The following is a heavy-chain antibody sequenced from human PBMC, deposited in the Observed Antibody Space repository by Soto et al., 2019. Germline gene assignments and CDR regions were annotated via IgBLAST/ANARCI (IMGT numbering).Heavy chain of an antibody. CDR3: ARDAGRKQDMVKGSLFDP. D-gene: IGHD1-26*01. J-gene: IGHJ5*02. V-gene: IGHV4-31*03. CDR1: GGSISSGGYY. CDR2: IYYSGST. Sequence: PSETLSLTCTVSGGSISSGGYYWSWIRQHPGKGLEWIGYIYYSGSTYYNPSLKSRVTISVDTPKNQFSLKLSSVTAADTAVYYCARDAGRKQDMVKGSLFDPWGQGTLVTVSS.